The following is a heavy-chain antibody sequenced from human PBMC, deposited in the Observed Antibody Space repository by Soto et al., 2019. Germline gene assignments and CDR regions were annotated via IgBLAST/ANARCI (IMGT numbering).Heavy chain of an antibody. CDR3: AKSLSTAVNYGLDV. J-gene: IGHJ6*02. CDR2: ISDDGDST. Sequence: EVQLLESGGGLVQPGGSLRLSCGASGFTFSDNAMTWVRQAPGKGQEWVSSISDDGDSTYYADSVKGRFTISRDNSKNTLFLQMSSLGAEDTAVYYCAKSLSTAVNYGLDVWGQGTSVTVSS. D-gene: IGHD2-2*01. CDR1: GFTFSDNA. V-gene: IGHV3-23*01.